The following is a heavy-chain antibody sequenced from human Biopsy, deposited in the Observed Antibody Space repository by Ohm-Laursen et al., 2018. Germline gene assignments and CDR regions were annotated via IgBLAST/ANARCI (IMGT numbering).Heavy chain of an antibody. CDR2: IFNSANT. V-gene: IGHV4-31*01. D-gene: IGHD3-22*01. Sequence: SDTLSLTWTVSGGSISSGGSYWSWIRQRPGKGLEWIGYIFNSANTYYNPSLKNLITISGDTSKNQLSLKLNSVTAADTAVYYCARGDYFDSNGYFWFDPWGQGTLVTVSS. J-gene: IGHJ5*02. CDR1: GGSISSGGSY. CDR3: ARGDYFDSNGYFWFDP.